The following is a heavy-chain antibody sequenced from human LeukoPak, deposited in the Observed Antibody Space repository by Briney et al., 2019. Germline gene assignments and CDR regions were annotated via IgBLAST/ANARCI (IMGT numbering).Heavy chain of an antibody. Sequence: ASVKVSCKASGYTFTSYYMHWVRQAPGQGLEWMGIINPSGGSTSYAQKFQGRVTMTRDTSTSTVYMELSSLRSEDTAVYYCAREGVVVPAPLGNWFDPWGQGTLVTVSS. CDR1: GYTFTSYY. D-gene: IGHD2-2*01. V-gene: IGHV1-46*01. CDR2: INPSGGST. J-gene: IGHJ5*02. CDR3: AREGVVVPAPLGNWFDP.